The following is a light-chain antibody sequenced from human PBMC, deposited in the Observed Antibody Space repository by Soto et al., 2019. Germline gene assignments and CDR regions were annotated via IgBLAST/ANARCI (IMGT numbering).Light chain of an antibody. V-gene: IGKV3-20*01. J-gene: IGKJ1*01. CDR2: GTS. Sequence: EILLTQSPGTLSLSPGERGTLSCRASQSVSSSYLAWYQQKPGQAPRLLMYGTSTRATGTPDRFSGSGSGTDFTLTISSLEPEDVAVYYCQQYGSSPRTFGQGTKVDIK. CDR1: QSVSSSY. CDR3: QQYGSSPRT.